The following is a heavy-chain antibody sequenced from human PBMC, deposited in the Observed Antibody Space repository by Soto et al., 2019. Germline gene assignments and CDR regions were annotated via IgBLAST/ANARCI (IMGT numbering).Heavy chain of an antibody. CDR1: GLTFSGSA. J-gene: IGHJ4*02. CDR2: ISVTGAST. V-gene: IGHV3-23*01. D-gene: IGHD6-13*01. CDR3: AKIRSIAAAFSDY. Sequence: PGGSLRLSCAASGLTFSGSAMSWVRQAPGKGLEWVSSISVTGASTYYADSVQGRFTVSRDNSKDTFFLEMNSLRAEDTAAYFCAKIRSIAAAFSDYWGQGTLVTVSS.